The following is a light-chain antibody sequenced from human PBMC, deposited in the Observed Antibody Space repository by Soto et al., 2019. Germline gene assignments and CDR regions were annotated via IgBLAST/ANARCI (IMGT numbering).Light chain of an antibody. V-gene: IGKV3D-15*01. CDR1: QSVSTN. CDR2: DAS. CDR3: QQYHDWVT. J-gene: IGKJ4*01. Sequence: VMTQSPSTLSVSPGETATLSCGTSQSVSTNLAWYQQKPGQPPRLLIYDASTRATGIPARFRGSGSGTEFTLTISYLRPEDFAVYFCQQYHDWVTFGGGTKVEI.